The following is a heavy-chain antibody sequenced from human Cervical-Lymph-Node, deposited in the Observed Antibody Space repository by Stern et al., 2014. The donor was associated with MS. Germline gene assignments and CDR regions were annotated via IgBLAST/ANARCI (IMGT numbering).Heavy chain of an antibody. Sequence: VQLVESETEVKKPGASLIVSCKASGYTFISYGISWVRQAPGQGLEWVGWISADSGTTKYAQKFRDRITLTRDTSTGTAYMELRTLRYEDTAVYYCARDKMHALDYWGQGTLVSVSS. CDR2: ISADSGTT. V-gene: IGHV1-18*01. J-gene: IGHJ4*02. D-gene: IGHD2-8*01. CDR3: ARDKMHALDY. CDR1: GYTFISYG.